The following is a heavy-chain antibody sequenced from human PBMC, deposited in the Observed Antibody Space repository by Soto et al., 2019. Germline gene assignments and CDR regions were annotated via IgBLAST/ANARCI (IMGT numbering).Heavy chain of an antibody. CDR1: GFTFNNYA. D-gene: IGHD1-26*01. Sequence: EVQLLESGGGLVQAGESLRLSCAPSGFTFNNYAMGWVRQAPGRGLEWVSGIDSSGSDTKYADSVKGRFTVSRDKSKNTLYLKINSLRVEDTAVYCCARRLLGPTASYFDYWGQGTLVTVSS. J-gene: IGHJ4*01. CDR2: IDSSGSDT. V-gene: IGHV3-23*05. CDR3: ARRLLGPTASYFDY.